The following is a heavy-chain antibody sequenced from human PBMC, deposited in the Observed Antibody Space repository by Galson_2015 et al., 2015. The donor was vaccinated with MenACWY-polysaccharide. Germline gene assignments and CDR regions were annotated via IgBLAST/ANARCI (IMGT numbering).Heavy chain of an antibody. CDR3: ARGEGRFPYNDYCDY. CDR1: GFTFSGNW. CDR2: INSDGRST. D-gene: IGHD3-10*01. V-gene: IGHV3-74*01. J-gene: IGHJ4*02. Sequence: SLRLYCAASGFTFSGNWMHWVRQAPGKGLVWVSRINSDGRSTSYADSVKGRFTTSRDNAKNTQYLQMNSLSAEDTAVYYCARGEGRFPYNDYCDYWGQGTLVTVSS.